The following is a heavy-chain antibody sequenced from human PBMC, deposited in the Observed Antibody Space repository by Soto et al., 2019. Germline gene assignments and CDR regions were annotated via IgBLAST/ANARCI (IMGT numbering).Heavy chain of an antibody. V-gene: IGHV1-2*02. CDR1: GYTFTGYY. J-gene: IGHJ4*02. CDR3: ERGQAGTISDY. Sequence: WASVKVSCKASGYTFTGYYMHWVRQAPGQGLERMGWINPNSGDTNYAQKFQVRVTMTRDTSISTADMELSRLRSDDTAVYYCERGQAGTISDYWGQGTLVTVSS. CDR2: INPNSGDT. D-gene: IGHD6-13*01.